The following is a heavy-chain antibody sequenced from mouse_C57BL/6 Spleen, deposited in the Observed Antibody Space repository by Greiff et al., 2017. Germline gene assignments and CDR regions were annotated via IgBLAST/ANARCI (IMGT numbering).Heavy chain of an antibody. V-gene: IGHV1-55*01. CDR2: IYPGSGST. Sequence: QVQLQQPGAELVKPGASVKMSCKASGYTFTSYWITWVKQRPGQGLEWIGDIYPGSGSTNYNEKFKSKATLTVDTSSSTAYMQLSSLTSEDSAVYYCARGLRRDWYFDVWGTGTTVTVSS. CDR1: GYTFTSYW. CDR3: ARGLRRDWYFDV. D-gene: IGHD2-4*01. J-gene: IGHJ1*03.